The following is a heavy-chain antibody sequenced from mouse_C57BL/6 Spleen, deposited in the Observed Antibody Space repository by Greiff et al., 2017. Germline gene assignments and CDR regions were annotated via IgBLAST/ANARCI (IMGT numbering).Heavy chain of an antibody. V-gene: IGHV1-50*01. J-gene: IGHJ2*01. CDR2: IDPSDSYT. CDR1: GYTFTSYW. CDR3: ARGPTVVYFDN. Sequence: QVQLQQPGAELVKPGASVKLSCKASGYTFTSYWMQWVKQRPGQGLEWIGEIDPSDSYTNYNQKFKGKATLTVDTSSSTAYMQLSSLTSEDSAVYYCARGPTVVYFDNWGQGTTLTVSS. D-gene: IGHD1-1*01.